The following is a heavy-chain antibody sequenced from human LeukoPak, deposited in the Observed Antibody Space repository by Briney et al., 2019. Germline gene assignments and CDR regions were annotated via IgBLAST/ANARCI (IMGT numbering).Heavy chain of an antibody. V-gene: IGHV4-4*07. CDR3: ARDFIAAAGLGFDY. Sequence: PSETLSLTCAVSGGSISRYYWSWIRQPAGKGLEWIGRIYASGSTNYNPSLKSRVTMSVDTSKNQFSLKLSSVTAADTAVYYCARDFIAAAGLGFDYWGQGTLATVSS. CDR2: IYASGST. CDR1: GGSISRYY. D-gene: IGHD6-13*01. J-gene: IGHJ4*02.